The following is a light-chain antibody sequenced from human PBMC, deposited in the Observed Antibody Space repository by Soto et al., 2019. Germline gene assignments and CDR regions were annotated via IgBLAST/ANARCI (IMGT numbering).Light chain of an antibody. Sequence: DVVMTQSPLSLTVTLGQPASISCRSGQGLVYGDGNTFLNWFQQRPGQSTRRLIYKVSNRGSGGPDRVSGSGSGTDFTLESSRLEAEDVWFCYCMQGTHWPYPFGQGTKLEIK. CDR1: QGLVYGDGNTF. CDR2: KVS. J-gene: IGKJ2*01. V-gene: IGKV2-30*01. CDR3: MQGTHWPYP.